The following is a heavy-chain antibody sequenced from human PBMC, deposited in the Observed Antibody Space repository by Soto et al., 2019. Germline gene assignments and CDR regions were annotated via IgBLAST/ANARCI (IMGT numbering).Heavy chain of an antibody. D-gene: IGHD3-16*01. CDR2: ISSSSCTI. J-gene: IGHJ4*02. CDR3: AREGGDLDYFDY. V-gene: IGHV3-48*02. CDR1: GFTVSSNY. Sequence: GGPLRLSCAASGFTVSSNYMNWVRQAPGKGLEWVSYISSSSCTIYYADSVKGRFTIFRDNAKNSLYLQMNSLRDEDTAVYYCAREGGDLDYFDYWGQGTLVTVSS.